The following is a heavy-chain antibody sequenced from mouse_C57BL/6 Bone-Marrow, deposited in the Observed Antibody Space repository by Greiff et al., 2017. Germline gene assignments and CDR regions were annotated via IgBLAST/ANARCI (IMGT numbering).Heavy chain of an antibody. CDR1: GYTFTSYW. Sequence: VKLQQPGAELVKPGASVKLSCKASGYTFTSYWMHWVKQRPGQGLEWIGMIHPNSGSTNYNEKFKSKATLTVDKSSSTAYMQLSSLTSEDSAVYYCARESYYGTQDAMDYWGQGTSVTVSS. D-gene: IGHD1-1*01. J-gene: IGHJ4*01. CDR2: IHPNSGST. CDR3: ARESYYGTQDAMDY. V-gene: IGHV1-64*01.